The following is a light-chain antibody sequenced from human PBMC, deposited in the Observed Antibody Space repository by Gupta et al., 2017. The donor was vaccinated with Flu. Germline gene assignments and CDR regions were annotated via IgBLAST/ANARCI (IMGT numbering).Light chain of an antibody. V-gene: IGKV1-39*01. CDR3: QQSDSNPELYT. CDR1: QSISSY. J-gene: IGKJ2*01. Sequence: SLSASVGDRVTITCRASQSISSYLNWYQQKPGKAPKLLIYAASSLQRGVKSRFSGSGDGTDFTLTISSRQPEDFATYYCQQSDSNPELYTFGQGTKLEIK. CDR2: AAS.